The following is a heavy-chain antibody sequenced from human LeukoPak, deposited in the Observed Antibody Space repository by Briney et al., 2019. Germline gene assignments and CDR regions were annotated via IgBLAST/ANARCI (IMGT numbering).Heavy chain of an antibody. V-gene: IGHV4-34*01. CDR1: GGSCSGYY. CDR2: LNDSGST. Sequence: SETLSLTCAVYGGSCSGYYWSWIRQPPAKGLEWIGELNDSGSTNYNPSLKSRVTISVDTSKNQFSLKLSSVTAADTAVYYCARVAEFSYARLTMIRGYFQHWGQGTLVTVSS. J-gene: IGHJ1*01. D-gene: IGHD3-10*01. CDR3: ARVAEFSYARLTMIRGYFQH.